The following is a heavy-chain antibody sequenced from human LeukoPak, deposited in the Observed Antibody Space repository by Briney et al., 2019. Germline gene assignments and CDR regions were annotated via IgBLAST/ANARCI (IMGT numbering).Heavy chain of an antibody. J-gene: IGHJ5*02. CDR1: GYTFTGYY. V-gene: IGHV1-2*06. Sequence: VKVSCKASGYTFTGYYMNWVRQAPGQGLEWMGRINSDSGFTKYAQKFQGRVTMTRDTSITTVYMDLTRLTSDDTAVYYCARNFDMKGFDPWGQGTLVTVSS. CDR2: INSDSGFT. CDR3: ARNFDMKGFDP. D-gene: IGHD3-9*01.